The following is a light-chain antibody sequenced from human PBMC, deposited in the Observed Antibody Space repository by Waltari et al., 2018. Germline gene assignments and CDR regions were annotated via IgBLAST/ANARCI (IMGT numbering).Light chain of an antibody. J-gene: IGKJ2*01. Sequence: EIVLTQSPATLSLSPGERATLPCRASQSIRSDLSWYQQKPGLAPSLLIYDASNRAAGIPARFSGSGSGTDFTLTISSLEPEDFAVYYCQHRSNWPPSFGQGTKVEIE. CDR1: QSIRSD. CDR3: QHRSNWPPS. V-gene: IGKV3-11*01. CDR2: DAS.